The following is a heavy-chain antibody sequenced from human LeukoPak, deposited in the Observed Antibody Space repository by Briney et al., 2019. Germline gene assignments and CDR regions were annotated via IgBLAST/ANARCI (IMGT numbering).Heavy chain of an antibody. J-gene: IGHJ4*02. Sequence: SETLSLTCAVYGGSFSGYYWSWIRQPPGKGLEWIGEINHSGGTNYNPSLKSRVPISVDTSKNQFSLKLSSVTAADTAVYYCARARDYGDYPDYWGQGTLVTVSS. D-gene: IGHD4-17*01. V-gene: IGHV4-34*01. CDR1: GGSFSGYY. CDR2: INHSGGT. CDR3: ARARDYGDYPDY.